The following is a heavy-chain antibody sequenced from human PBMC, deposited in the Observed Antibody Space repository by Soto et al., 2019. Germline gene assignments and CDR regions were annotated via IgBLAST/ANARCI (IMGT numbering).Heavy chain of an antibody. D-gene: IGHD2-15*01. J-gene: IGHJ4*02. CDR1: GFTFDDYA. V-gene: IGHV3-9*01. CDR3: AKDILVGVYCIGGSCYGFDY. CDR2: ISWNSGSI. Sequence: EVQLVESGGGLVQPGRSLRLSCAASGFTFDDYAMHWVRQAPGKGLEWVSGISWNSGSIGYADSVKGRFTISRDNAKNSLYLQMNSRRAEDTALYYCAKDILVGVYCIGGSCYGFDYWGKGTMVTDSS.